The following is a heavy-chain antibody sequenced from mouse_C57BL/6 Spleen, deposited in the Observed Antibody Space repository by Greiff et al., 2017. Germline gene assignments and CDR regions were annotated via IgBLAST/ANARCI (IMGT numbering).Heavy chain of an antibody. CDR1: GFTFSSYA. Sequence: EVQRVESGGGLVKPGGSLKLSCAASGFTFSSYAMSWVRQTPEKRLEWVATISDGGSYTYYPDNVKGRFTISRDNAKNNLYLQMSHLKSEDTAMDYCARDRATVPPYAMDYWGQGTSVTVSS. CDR3: ARDRATVPPYAMDY. D-gene: IGHD1-1*01. J-gene: IGHJ4*01. V-gene: IGHV5-4*01. CDR2: ISDGGSYT.